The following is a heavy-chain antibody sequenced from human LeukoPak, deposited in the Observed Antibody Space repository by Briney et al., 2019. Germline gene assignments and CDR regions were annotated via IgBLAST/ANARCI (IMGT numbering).Heavy chain of an antibody. J-gene: IGHJ3*02. CDR2: IYTSGST. V-gene: IGHV4-61*02. D-gene: IGHD3-22*01. CDR3: ARWVTMIVDAFDI. CDR1: GGSISSGSYY. Sequence: PSQTLSLTCTVSGGSISSGSYYWSWIRQPAGKGLEWIGRIYTSGSTNYNPSLKSRVTISVDTSKNQFSLKLSSVTAADTAVYYCARWVTMIVDAFDIWGQGTMVTVSS.